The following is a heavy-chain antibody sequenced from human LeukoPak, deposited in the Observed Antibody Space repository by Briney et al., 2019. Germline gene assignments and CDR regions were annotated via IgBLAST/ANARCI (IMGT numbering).Heavy chain of an antibody. CDR3: AKGANYYDSSGYYYVGNAFDI. J-gene: IGHJ3*02. Sequence: GGSLRLSCAASGFTFSSYWMSWVRQAPGKGLEWVANIKQDGSEKYYVDSVKGRFTISRDNAKNSLYLQMNSLRAEDTAVYYCAKGANYYDSSGYYYVGNAFDIWGQGTMVTVSS. D-gene: IGHD3-22*01. V-gene: IGHV3-7*01. CDR1: GFTFSSYW. CDR2: IKQDGSEK.